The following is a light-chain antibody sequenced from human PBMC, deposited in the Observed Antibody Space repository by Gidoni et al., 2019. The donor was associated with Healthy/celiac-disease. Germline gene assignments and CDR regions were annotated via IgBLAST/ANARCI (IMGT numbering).Light chain of an antibody. Sequence: EIVLTQSPATLSLSPGERATLSCRASQSVSSYLAWYQQKPGQAPRLLNYDASSRATGITARFSGSGSGTDFTLTISSLEPEDFAIYYCQQRSNWPLTFGGGTKVEIK. CDR2: DAS. CDR1: QSVSSY. V-gene: IGKV3-11*01. J-gene: IGKJ4*01. CDR3: QQRSNWPLT.